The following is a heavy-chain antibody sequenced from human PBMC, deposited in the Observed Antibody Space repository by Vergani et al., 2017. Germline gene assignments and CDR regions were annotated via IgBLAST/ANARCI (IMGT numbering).Heavy chain of an antibody. CDR2: INPNSGGT. CDR1: GYTFTGYY. Sequence: QVQLVHSGAEVKKPGASVKVSCKASGYTFTGYYMHWVRQAPGQGLEWMGWINPNSGGTNYAQKFQGRVTMTRDTSISTAYMELSRLRSDDTAVYYCARGGSSSSWDNYYYSYGLDVWGQGTTVTVSS. V-gene: IGHV1-2*02. D-gene: IGHD6-13*01. J-gene: IGHJ6*02. CDR3: ARGGSSSSWDNYYYSYGLDV.